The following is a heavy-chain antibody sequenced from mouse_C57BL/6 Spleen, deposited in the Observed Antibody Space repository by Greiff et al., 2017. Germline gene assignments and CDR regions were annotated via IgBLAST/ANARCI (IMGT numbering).Heavy chain of an antibody. J-gene: IGHJ1*03. CDR3: ARDWDYGSSHGYFDV. V-gene: IGHV3-6*01. D-gene: IGHD1-1*01. CDR2: ISYDGSN. CDR1: GYSITSGYY. Sequence: EVKLQESGPGLVKPSQSLSLTCSVTGYSITSGYYWNWIRQFPGNKLEWMGYISYDGSNNYNPSLKNRISITRDTSKNQFFLKLNSVTTEDTATYYCARDWDYGSSHGYFDVWGTGTTVTVSS.